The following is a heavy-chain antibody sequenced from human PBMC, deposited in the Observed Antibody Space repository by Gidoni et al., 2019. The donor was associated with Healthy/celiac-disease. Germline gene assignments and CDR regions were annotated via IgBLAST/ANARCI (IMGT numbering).Heavy chain of an antibody. CDR1: GFTFSRYD. D-gene: IGHD2-15*01. V-gene: IGHV3-13*01. J-gene: IGHJ5*02. CDR2: IGTAGDT. CDR3: ARGGGCSGGSCYWFDP. Sequence: EVQLVESGGGLVQPGGSLRLSCAASGFTFSRYDMHWVRQATGKGLEWVSAIGTAGDTYYPGSVKGRFTISRENAKNSLYLQMNSLRAGDTAVYYCARGGGCSGGSCYWFDPWGQGTLVTVSS.